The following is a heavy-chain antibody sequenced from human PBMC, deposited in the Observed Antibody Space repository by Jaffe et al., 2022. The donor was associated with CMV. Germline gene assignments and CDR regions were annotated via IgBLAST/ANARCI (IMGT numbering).Heavy chain of an antibody. J-gene: IGHJ3*02. CDR3: ARPTQYYYDSSGYYDNDAFDI. D-gene: IGHD3-22*01. Sequence: EVQLVQSGAEVKKPGESLRISCKGSGYSFTSYWISWVRQMPGKGLEWMGRIDPSDSYTNYSPSFQGHVTISADKSISTAYLQWSSLKASDTAMYYCARPTQYYYDSSGYYDNDAFDIWGQGTMVTVSS. CDR2: IDPSDSYT. V-gene: IGHV5-10-1*03. CDR1: GYSFTSYW.